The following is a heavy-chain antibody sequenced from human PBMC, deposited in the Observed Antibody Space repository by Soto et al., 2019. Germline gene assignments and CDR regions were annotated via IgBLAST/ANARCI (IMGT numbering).Heavy chain of an antibody. V-gene: IGHV4-39*01. J-gene: IGHJ4*02. D-gene: IGHD4-17*01. CDR1: GGSISSSSYY. Sequence: SETLSLTCTVSGGSISSSSYYWGWIRQPPGKGMEWIGSIYCSGSTYYNPSLKSRVTISVDTSKNQFSLKLSSVTAADTSVYYCARHNPTSTHFDYWGQGTLVTVSS. CDR2: IYCSGST. CDR3: ARHNPTSTHFDY.